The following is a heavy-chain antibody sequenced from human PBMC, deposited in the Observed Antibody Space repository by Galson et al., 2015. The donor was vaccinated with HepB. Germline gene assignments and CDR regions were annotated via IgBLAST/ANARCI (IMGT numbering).Heavy chain of an antibody. CDR2: ISYDGAK. CDR3: AKLQPTGYGMDV. CDR1: GYTFSSYG. Sequence: SLRLSCATSGYTFSSYGMHWVRQAPGRGLEWVAVISYDGAKYADSVKGRFTVSRDNSKNTLYLQMNSLKSEDTAVYYCAKLQPTGYGMDVWGQGTTVTVS. D-gene: IGHD1-1*01. J-gene: IGHJ6*02. V-gene: IGHV3-30*18.